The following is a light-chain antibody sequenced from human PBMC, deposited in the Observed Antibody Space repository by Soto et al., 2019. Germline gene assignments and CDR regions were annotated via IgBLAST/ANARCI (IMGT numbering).Light chain of an antibody. CDR3: CSYAGDSAWV. V-gene: IGLV2-23*01. J-gene: IGLJ3*02. Sequence: QSALTQPASVSGSPGQWITISCTGTSSDVGSYKFVSWYQQHPGKAPKLMIYEGSKRPSGVSNRFSGSKSGNTASLTISGRQAEDEADYYCCSYAGDSAWVFGGGTKVTVL. CDR1: SSDVGSYKF. CDR2: EGS.